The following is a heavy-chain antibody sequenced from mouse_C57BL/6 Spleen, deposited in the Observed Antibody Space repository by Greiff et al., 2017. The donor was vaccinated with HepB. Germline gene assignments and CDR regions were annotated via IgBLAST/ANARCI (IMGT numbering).Heavy chain of an antibody. D-gene: IGHD1-1*01. V-gene: IGHV5-17*01. CDR2: ISSGGSNI. Sequence: EVQVVESGGGLVKPGGSLKISCEASGFTFSDYGMHWVRQAPEKGLEWVAYISSGGSNIYYADKVKGRFTMSRDNAKNTLFLQMTSLRSEDTAMYYCARECITTVVATGRFAYWGQGTPVTVS. CDR1: GFTFSDYG. CDR3: ARECITTVVATGRFAY. J-gene: IGHJ3*01.